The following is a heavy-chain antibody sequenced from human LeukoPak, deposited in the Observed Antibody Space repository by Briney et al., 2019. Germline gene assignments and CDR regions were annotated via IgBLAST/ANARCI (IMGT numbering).Heavy chain of an antibody. D-gene: IGHD6-19*01. Sequence: ASVKVSCKASGYTFTGYYMHWVRQAPGQGLELMGRINPNSGGTNYAQKFQGRVTMTRDTSISTAYMELSRLRSDDTAVYYCARAKWAVAGVSLWGQGTLVTVSS. CDR3: ARAKWAVAGVSL. CDR2: INPNSGGT. CDR1: GYTFTGYY. V-gene: IGHV1-2*06. J-gene: IGHJ4*02.